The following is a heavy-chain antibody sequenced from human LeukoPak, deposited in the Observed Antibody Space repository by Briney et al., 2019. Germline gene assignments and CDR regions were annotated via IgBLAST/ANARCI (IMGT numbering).Heavy chain of an antibody. J-gene: IGHJ4*02. Sequence: PGGSLRLSCVASGFSFSSYAMTWVRQAPGKGLEWVSAISGGGDYIYYGDSVKGRFTTSRDNSKRTLYLQMSNLRAEDTAVYYCAKTPGGYLDYWGQGTRVTVSS. CDR3: AKTPGGYLDY. CDR2: ISGGGDYI. CDR1: GFSFSSYA. V-gene: IGHV3-23*01.